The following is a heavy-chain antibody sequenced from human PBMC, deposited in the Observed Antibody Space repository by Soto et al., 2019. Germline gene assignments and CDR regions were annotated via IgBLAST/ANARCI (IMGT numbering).Heavy chain of an antibody. J-gene: IGHJ4*02. CDR2: INHSGST. V-gene: IGHV4-34*01. CDR3: ARSWHYVYVGGSYRYMHRGFDY. Sequence: SETLSLTCAVYGGSFSGYYWSWIRQPPGKGLEWIGEINHSGSTNYNPSLKSRVTISVDTSKNQFSLKLSSVTAPATAVYYCARSWHYVYVGGSYRYMHRGFDYWGKVSLVPLPS. CDR1: GGSFSGYY. D-gene: IGHD3-16*02.